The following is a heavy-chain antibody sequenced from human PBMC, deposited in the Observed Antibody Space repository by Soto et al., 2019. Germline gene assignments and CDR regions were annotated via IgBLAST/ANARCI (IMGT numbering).Heavy chain of an antibody. CDR1: GGSISADAD. J-gene: IGHJ5*01. CDR2: IYHTGNT. Sequence: TLSLTCTVPGGSISADADWSWIRQTPGKGLEWIGYIYHTGNTYYNPPLRSRVSISVDKSKIQFSLKLISVPAADTGVYFCARDEYQLLSSVSWFDSWGQGTLVTVSS. V-gene: IGHV4-30-4*01. D-gene: IGHD2-2*01. CDR3: ARDEYQLLSSVSWFDS.